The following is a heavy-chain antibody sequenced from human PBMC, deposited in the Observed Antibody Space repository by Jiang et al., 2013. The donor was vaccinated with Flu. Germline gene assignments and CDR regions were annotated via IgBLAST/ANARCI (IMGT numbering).Heavy chain of an antibody. CDR3: ARPRTMVTKNDYDI. CDR1: GYRFTIYW. V-gene: IGHV5-51*03. D-gene: IGHD4/OR15-4a*01. Sequence: GAEVKKPGESLKISCKGSGYRFTIYWIAWVRQMPGKGLEWMGIIYPGDSDIRYNPSFQGQVTMSADKSISTAYLQWSSLSSSDTAIYYCARPRTMVTKNDYDIWGQGTMVTVSS. CDR2: IYPGDSDI. J-gene: IGHJ3*02.